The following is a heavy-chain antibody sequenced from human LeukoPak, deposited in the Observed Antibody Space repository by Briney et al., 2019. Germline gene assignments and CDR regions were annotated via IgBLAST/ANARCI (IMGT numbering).Heavy chain of an antibody. V-gene: IGHV3-33*01. CDR2: IWFDGSKK. Sequence: GRSLRLSCAASGFTFSSYGMHWVRQAPGKGLEWVAVIWFDGSKKYYIDSVKGRFTISRDNSKNTVYLHMNSLRAEDTAVYYCARVPGELSYYYGMDVWGNGTTVTVSS. D-gene: IGHD3-10*01. CDR3: ARVPGELSYYYGMDV. CDR1: GFTFSSYG. J-gene: IGHJ6*04.